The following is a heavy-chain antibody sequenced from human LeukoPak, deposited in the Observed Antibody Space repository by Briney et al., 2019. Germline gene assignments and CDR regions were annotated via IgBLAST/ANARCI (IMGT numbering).Heavy chain of an antibody. Sequence: GASVKVSCKVSGYSFIDYKIYWVRQAPGQGLEWMGWINPNSGGTNYAQRYQGRVTMTRDTSINTAYMELSRLRSDDTAVYYCARGERRFLEWGEDYMGVWAQGTTVIVSS. CDR1: GYSFIDYK. CDR2: INPNSGGT. V-gene: IGHV1-2*02. J-gene: IGHJ6*03. CDR3: ARGERRFLEWGEDYMGV. D-gene: IGHD3-3*01.